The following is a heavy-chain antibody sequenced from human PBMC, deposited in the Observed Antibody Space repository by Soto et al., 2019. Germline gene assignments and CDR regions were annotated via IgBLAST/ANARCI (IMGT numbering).Heavy chain of an antibody. Sequence: PGGSLRLSCAASGFMFSTYPMSWVRQAPGKGLEWLSTITDRSDNTYYADSLEGRFTISRDNSQNMLFLQMSSLRADDTAVYYCATTVLTAIHYLQKWGQGTLVTVSS. V-gene: IGHV3-23*01. CDR2: ITDRSDNT. J-gene: IGHJ1*01. D-gene: IGHD2-21*02. CDR3: ATTVLTAIHYLQK. CDR1: GFMFSTYP.